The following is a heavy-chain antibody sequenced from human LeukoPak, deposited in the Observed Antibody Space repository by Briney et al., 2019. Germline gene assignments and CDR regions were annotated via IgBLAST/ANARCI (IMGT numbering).Heavy chain of an antibody. Sequence: GGSLRLSCAASGFTFDDYAMHWVRQAPGKGLEWVSAFSGGGTSYYADSVKGRFTLSRDHSKNTLYLQMNSLRAEDTAVYYCGKEVERHFDLKYWGQGALVTVSS. CDR2: FSGGGTS. CDR1: GFTFDDYA. J-gene: IGHJ4*02. V-gene: IGHV3-23*01. CDR3: GKEVERHFDLKY.